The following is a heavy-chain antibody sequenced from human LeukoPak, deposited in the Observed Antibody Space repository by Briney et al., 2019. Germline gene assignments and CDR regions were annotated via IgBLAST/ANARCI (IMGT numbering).Heavy chain of an antibody. D-gene: IGHD1-26*01. J-gene: IGHJ4*02. CDR2: ISSSGSTI. V-gene: IGHV3-11*01. CDR3: AGGGRGYSGSYFSTY. CDR1: GFIFSDYY. Sequence: PGGSLRLSCAASGFIFSDYYMSWIRQAPGKGLEWVSYISSSGSTIHYADSVKGRFTISRDNAKNSLFLQMNSLRVEDTAVCYCAGGGRGYSGSYFSTYWGQGTLVTVSS.